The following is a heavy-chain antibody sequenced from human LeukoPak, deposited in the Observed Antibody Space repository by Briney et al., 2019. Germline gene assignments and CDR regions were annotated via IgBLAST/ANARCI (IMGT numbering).Heavy chain of an antibody. V-gene: IGHV3-74*01. J-gene: IGHJ3*02. Sequence: GGSLRLSCAASGFTFSSHWMHWVRQAPGKGLVWVSRINNDGSRTSNADFVKGRFTISRDNAKNTLLLQMNSLRAEDTAVYYCARGQDYYDTSDYFHAFDIWAKGQWSPSLQ. D-gene: IGHD3-22*01. CDR2: INNDGSRT. CDR3: ARGQDYYDTSDYFHAFDI. CDR1: GFTFSSHW.